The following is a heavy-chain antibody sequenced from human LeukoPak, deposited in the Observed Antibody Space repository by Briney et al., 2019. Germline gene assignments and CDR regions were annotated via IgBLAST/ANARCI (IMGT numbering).Heavy chain of an antibody. J-gene: IGHJ4*02. D-gene: IGHD6-19*01. V-gene: IGHV4-59*11. CDR1: GGSISSHY. CDR3: ARVHSSGWYYFDY. Sequence: SETLSLTCTVSGGSISSHYWSWIRQPPGEGLEWIGYIYYSGSTNYNPSLKSRVTISVDTSKNQFSLKLSSVTAADTAVYYCARVHSSGWYYFDYWAREPWSPSPQ. CDR2: IYYSGST.